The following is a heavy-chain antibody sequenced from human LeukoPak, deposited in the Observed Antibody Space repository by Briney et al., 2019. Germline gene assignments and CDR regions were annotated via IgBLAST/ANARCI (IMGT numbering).Heavy chain of an antibody. D-gene: IGHD1-14*01. CDR2: ISYDGSNK. Sequence: GGSLRLSCAASGFTFSSYEMNWVRQAPGKGLEWVAVISYDGSNKYYADSVKGRFTISRDNSKNTLYLQMNSLRAEDTAVYYCAKDLEGGTGVDYWGQGTLVTVSS. J-gene: IGHJ4*02. CDR1: GFTFSSYE. V-gene: IGHV3-30*18. CDR3: AKDLEGGTGVDY.